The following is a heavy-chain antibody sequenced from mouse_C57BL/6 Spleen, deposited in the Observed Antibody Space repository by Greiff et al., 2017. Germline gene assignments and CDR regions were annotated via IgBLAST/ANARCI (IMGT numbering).Heavy chain of an antibody. D-gene: IGHD4-1*01. V-gene: IGHV5-4*01. CDR1: GFTFSSYA. Sequence: EVKLVESGGGLVKPGGSLKLSCAASGFTFSSYAMSWVRQTPEKRLEWVATISDGGSYTYYPDNVKGRFTISRDNAKNNLYLQMSHLKSEDTAMYYCAKETGTETYWGQGTLVTVSA. CDR3: AKETGTETY. CDR2: ISDGGSYT. J-gene: IGHJ3*01.